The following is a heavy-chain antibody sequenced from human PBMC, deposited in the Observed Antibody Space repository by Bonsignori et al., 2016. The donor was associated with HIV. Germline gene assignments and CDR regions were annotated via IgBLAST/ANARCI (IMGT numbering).Heavy chain of an antibody. V-gene: IGHV4-61*02. Sequence: QVQLQESGPGLVRPSQTLFLTCTVSGDSISSDDYYWSWIRQPAGKALEWIGRVYRSGATYYSPSLRSRVSMSIDTSKNQFSLNLNSVTAADTAMYYCARLYSNSSYNWFDPWGQGTLVTVSS. CDR2: VYRSGAT. D-gene: IGHD6-6*01. J-gene: IGHJ5*02. CDR1: GDSISSDDYY. CDR3: ARLYSNSSYNWFDP.